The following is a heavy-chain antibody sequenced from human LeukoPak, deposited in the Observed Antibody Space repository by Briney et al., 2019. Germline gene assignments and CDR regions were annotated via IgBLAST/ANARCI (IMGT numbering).Heavy chain of an antibody. CDR3: ARNPRNLGYGDY. CDR2: IKQDGSEM. J-gene: IGHJ4*02. V-gene: IGHV3-7*01. D-gene: IGHD2-15*01. CDR1: GFTFSDYW. Sequence: GGTLRLSCAASGFTFSDYWMTWVRQAPGKGLEWVANIKQDGSEMYYVDSVKGRFTISRDNAKNSLYLQMKSLRAEDTAVYYCARNPRNLGYGDYWGQGTLVTVSS.